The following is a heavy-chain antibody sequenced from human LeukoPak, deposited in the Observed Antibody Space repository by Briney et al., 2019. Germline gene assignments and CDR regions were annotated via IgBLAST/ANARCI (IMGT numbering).Heavy chain of an antibody. V-gene: IGHV1-2*02. Sequence: ASVKVSCKASGYTFTGYYMHWVRQAPGQGLEWMGWINPNSGGTNYAQKFQGRVTITRNTSISTAYMELSSLKSDDTAAYYCARRLGLRWDLQAFDIWGQGTMVTVSS. CDR1: GYTFTGYY. CDR3: ARRLGLRWDLQAFDI. J-gene: IGHJ3*02. CDR2: INPNSGGT. D-gene: IGHD4-23*01.